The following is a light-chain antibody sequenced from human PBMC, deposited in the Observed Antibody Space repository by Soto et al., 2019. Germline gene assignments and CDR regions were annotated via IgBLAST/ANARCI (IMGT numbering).Light chain of an antibody. CDR2: DTI. CDR1: SSNIGAGYD. CDR3: QSXXXXLSSV. V-gene: IGLV1-40*01. J-gene: IGLJ3*02. Sequence: QSVLTQPPSVSGAPGQRVVISCTGSSSNIGAGYDVHWYQQLPGTAPKLLIYDTINRPSGVPDRFSGSKSGTSASLAITGLQAEDEADYYCQSXXXXLSSVFGGGTKLTVL.